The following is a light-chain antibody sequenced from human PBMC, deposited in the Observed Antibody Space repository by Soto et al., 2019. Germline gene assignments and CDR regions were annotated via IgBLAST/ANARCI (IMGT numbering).Light chain of an antibody. CDR1: QSVTSTY. Sequence: IVLTQSPGTLSLSPGERATLSCMASQSVTSTYLAWYQQKPGQAPRLLIHGTSSRATGIPDRFSGSGSGTEFTLTISRLEPEDFSVDYCQQYGSSLWTFGQGTKVDIK. CDR2: GTS. J-gene: IGKJ1*01. V-gene: IGKV3-20*01. CDR3: QQYGSSLWT.